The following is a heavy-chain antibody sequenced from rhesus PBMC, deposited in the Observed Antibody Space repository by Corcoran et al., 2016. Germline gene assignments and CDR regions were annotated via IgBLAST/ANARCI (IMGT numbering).Heavy chain of an antibody. CDR3: ARDQGYSYSYPGLDS. J-gene: IGHJ6*01. CDR2: IRGSSGIT. D-gene: IGHD5-12*01. Sequence: QVQLQESGPGLVKPSETLSLTCAVSGGSFSGYYWGWFRQPPGKELEWIGYIRGSSGITDYNPALKSRVTISTDTSKNHFSLKLSSVTAADTAVYYCARDQGYSYSYPGLDSWGQGVVVTVSS. V-gene: IGHV4-165*01. CDR1: GGSFSGYY.